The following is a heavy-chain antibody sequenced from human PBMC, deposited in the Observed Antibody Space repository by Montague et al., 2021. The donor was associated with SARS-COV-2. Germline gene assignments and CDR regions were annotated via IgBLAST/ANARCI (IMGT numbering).Heavy chain of an antibody. CDR3: ASSGGYYYYYQGVDV. D-gene: IGHD3-10*01. CDR1: GGSVSSATYY. V-gene: IGHV4-61*01. J-gene: IGHJ6*02. CDR2: INYSGST. Sequence: SETLSLTYTVSGGSVSSATYYWSWIRQPPGKGLEWIGYINYSGSTSYNPPLKSRVTISVDMSKNQFSLKLNSVTAADTAVYYCASSGGYYYYYQGVDVWGQGTTVTVSS.